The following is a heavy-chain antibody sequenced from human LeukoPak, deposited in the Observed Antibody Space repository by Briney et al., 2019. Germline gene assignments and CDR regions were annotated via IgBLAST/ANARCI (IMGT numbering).Heavy chain of an antibody. J-gene: IGHJ4*02. V-gene: IGHV3-21*01. CDR2: ISSSSSYI. Sequence: GGSLRLSCAASGFTFSSYSMNWVRQAPGKGLEWVSSISSSSSYIYYADSVKGRFTISRDNAKNSLYLQMNSLRAEDTAVYYCARPYDSSGYWHFDYWGQGTLVTVSS. CDR1: GFTFSSYS. CDR3: ARPYDSSGYWHFDY. D-gene: IGHD3-22*01.